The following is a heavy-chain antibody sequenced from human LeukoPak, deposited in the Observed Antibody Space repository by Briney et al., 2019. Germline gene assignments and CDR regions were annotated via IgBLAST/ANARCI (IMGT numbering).Heavy chain of an antibody. Sequence: SVKVSCKASGGTFSSYAISWVRQAPGQGLEWMGGIIPIFGTANYAQKFQGRVTITADESTSTAYMELSSLRSEDTAVYYCAREGTMVRGVIITWGQGTLVTVSS. CDR2: IIPIFGTA. CDR1: GGTFSSYA. CDR3: AREGTMVRGVIIT. V-gene: IGHV1-69*13. J-gene: IGHJ5*02. D-gene: IGHD3-10*01.